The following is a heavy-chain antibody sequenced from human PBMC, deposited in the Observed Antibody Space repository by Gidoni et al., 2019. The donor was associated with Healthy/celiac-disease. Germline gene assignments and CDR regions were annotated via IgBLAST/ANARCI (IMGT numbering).Heavy chain of an antibody. CDR1: GYTFTGYY. CDR3: ARDRGGIAAAGGY. D-gene: IGHD6-13*01. Sequence: QVQLVQSGAEVKRPGASVKVSCKASGYTFTGYYMHWVRQAPGQGLEWMGWINPNSGGTNYAQKFQGRGTMTRDTSISTAYMELSRLRSDDTAVYYCARDRGGIAAAGGYWGQGTLVTVSS. J-gene: IGHJ4*02. V-gene: IGHV1-2*02. CDR2: INPNSGGT.